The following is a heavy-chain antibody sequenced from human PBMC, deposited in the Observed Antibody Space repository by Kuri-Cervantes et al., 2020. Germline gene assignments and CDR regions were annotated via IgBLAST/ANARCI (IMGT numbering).Heavy chain of an antibody. CDR1: GFTFSSYG. D-gene: IGHD3-10*01. CDR2: ISYDGSNK. J-gene: IGHJ4*02. Sequence: LSLTCAASGFTFSSYGMHWVRQAPGKGLEWVAVISYDGSNKYYADSVKGRFTISRDNSKNTLCLQMNSLRAEDTAVYYCAKGHRGGSGVDYWGQGTLVTVSS. V-gene: IGHV3-30*18. CDR3: AKGHRGGSGVDY.